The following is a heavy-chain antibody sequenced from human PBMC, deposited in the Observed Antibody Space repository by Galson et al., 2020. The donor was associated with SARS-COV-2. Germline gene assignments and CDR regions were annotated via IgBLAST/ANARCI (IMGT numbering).Heavy chain of an antibody. CDR1: GTSISSGSYS. CDR3: ARLHYGEYAPEAFDI. D-gene: IGHD4-17*01. CDR2: ISHSGCT. V-gene: IGHV4-30-2*01. J-gene: IGHJ3*02. Sequence: SETLSLTCAVSGTSISSGSYSWNWIRQPPVKGLEWIGYISHSGCTYYNPSLKSRVTISGDRSKNQFSLRLSSVTAADTAVYYCARLHYGEYAPEAFDIWGPGTRVTVAS.